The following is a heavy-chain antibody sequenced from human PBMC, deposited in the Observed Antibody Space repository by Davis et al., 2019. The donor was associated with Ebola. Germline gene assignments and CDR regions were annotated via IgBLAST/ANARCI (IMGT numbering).Heavy chain of an antibody. D-gene: IGHD6-19*01. CDR3: ARWAGSSGDLRAFDI. J-gene: IGHJ3*02. CDR1: GCSIISSSSY. CDR2: IYYSGIT. V-gene: IGHV4-39*01. Sequence: SETLSLTCTVSGCSIISSSSYWGWIRQPPRKGLEWIGSIYYSGITYYNPSLKSRVTISVDTSKNQFFLKLSSVTAADTAMYYCARWAGSSGDLRAFDIWGQGTMVTVSS.